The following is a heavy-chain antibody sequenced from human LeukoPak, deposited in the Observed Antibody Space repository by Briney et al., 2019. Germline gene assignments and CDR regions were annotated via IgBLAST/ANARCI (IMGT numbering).Heavy chain of an antibody. D-gene: IGHD2-15*01. Sequence: SGGSLRLSCAASGFTVSSNYMSWVRQAPGKGLVWVSHINRDGSSTSYADSVKGRFTISRDNAKNTLYLQMNSLRVEDTAVYYCARGFYPGAYSGFDYWGQGTLVTVSS. J-gene: IGHJ4*02. CDR3: ARGFYPGAYSGFDY. CDR1: GFTVSSNY. V-gene: IGHV3-74*01. CDR2: INRDGSST.